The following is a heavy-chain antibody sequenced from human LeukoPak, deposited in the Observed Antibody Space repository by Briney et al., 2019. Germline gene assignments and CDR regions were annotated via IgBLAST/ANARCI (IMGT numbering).Heavy chain of an antibody. V-gene: IGHV4-59*01. CDR2: IYYSGST. CDR3: ARDIGYGDYVSFGY. Sequence: SETLSLTCTVSGGSISSYYWSWIRQPPGKRLEWIGYIYYSGSTNYNPSLKSRVTIPVDTSKNQFSLKLSSVTAADTAVYYCARDIGYGDYVSFGYWGQGTLVTVSS. D-gene: IGHD4-17*01. J-gene: IGHJ4*02. CDR1: GGSISSYY.